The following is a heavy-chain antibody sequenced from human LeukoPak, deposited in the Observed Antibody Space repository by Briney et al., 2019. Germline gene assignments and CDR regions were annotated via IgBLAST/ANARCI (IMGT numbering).Heavy chain of an antibody. CDR1: GYTLTELS. J-gene: IGHJ4*02. CDR2: FDPEDGET. Sequence: ASVTVSFKVSGYTLTELSMHWVRQAPGKGLEWMGGFDPEDGETIYAQKFQGRVTMTEDTSTDTAYMELSSLRSEDTAVYYCATDSPGIAAAGTLYWGQGTLVTVSS. CDR3: ATDSPGIAAAGTLY. D-gene: IGHD6-13*01. V-gene: IGHV1-24*01.